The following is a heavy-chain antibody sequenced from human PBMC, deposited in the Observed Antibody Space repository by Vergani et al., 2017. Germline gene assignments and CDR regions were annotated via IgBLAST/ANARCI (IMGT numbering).Heavy chain of an antibody. Sequence: QVQILQSGGGVVQPGGSLRLSCTLSGFTLNTYGIHWVRQAPGKGLEWVSFIRYDGSSEYYGDSVKGRFTISRDNAKNSLYLQMNSLRAEDTALYYCARDLIVGATAERSTWGQGTMVTVSS. CDR1: GFTLNTYG. D-gene: IGHD1-26*01. J-gene: IGHJ3*01. CDR3: ARDLIVGATAERST. V-gene: IGHV3-30*02. CDR2: IRYDGSSE.